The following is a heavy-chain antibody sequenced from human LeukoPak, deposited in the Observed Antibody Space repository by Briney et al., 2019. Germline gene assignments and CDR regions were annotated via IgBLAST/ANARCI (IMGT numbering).Heavy chain of an antibody. V-gene: IGHV4-34*01. CDR1: GGSFSGCY. CDR3: ARSGYYGSGSYRDNWFDP. CDR2: INHSGNT. D-gene: IGHD3-10*01. J-gene: IGHJ5*02. Sequence: SETLSLTCAVYGGSFSGCYWSWIRQPPGKGLEWIGEINHSGNTNYNPSLKSRVTISVDSSKNQFSLKLTSVTAADTAVYYCARSGYYGSGSYRDNWFDPWGQGTLVTVSS.